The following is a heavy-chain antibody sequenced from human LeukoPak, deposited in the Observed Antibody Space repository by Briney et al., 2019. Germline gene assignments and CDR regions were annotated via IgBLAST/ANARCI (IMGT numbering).Heavy chain of an antibody. Sequence: PSETLSLTCAVYGGSFSGYYWSWIRQPPGKGLEWIGEINHVGSTSYNPSLKSRVTISVDTSKNQFSLKLSSVTAADTAVYYCARDGTSSGVPFGIWDQGTMLTVSS. CDR1: GGSFSGYY. V-gene: IGHV4-34*01. D-gene: IGHD2-2*01. J-gene: IGHJ3*02. CDR3: ARDGTSSGVPFGI. CDR2: INHVGST.